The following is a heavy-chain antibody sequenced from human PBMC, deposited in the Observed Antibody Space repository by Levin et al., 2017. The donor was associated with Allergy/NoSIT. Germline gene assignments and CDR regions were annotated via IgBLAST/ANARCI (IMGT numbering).Heavy chain of an antibody. J-gene: IGHJ4*02. CDR1: GFTFSSYE. CDR2: TSSTGSTI. Sequence: PGGSLRLSCAASGFTFSSYEMNWVRRAPGKGLEWVSYTSSTGSTIYSADSVKGRFTISRDNAKNSLYLHMNSLRAEDTAVYYCARQLGNFWSGYNYFDYWGQGTLVTVSS. CDR3: ARQLGNFWSGYNYFDY. D-gene: IGHD3-3*01. V-gene: IGHV3-48*03.